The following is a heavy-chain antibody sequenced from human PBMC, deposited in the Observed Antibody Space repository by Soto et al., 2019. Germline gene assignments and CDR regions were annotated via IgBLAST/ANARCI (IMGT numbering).Heavy chain of an antibody. D-gene: IGHD3-3*01. Sequence: GGSLRLSCAASGFTFSTYAMHWVRQAPGKGLEWVAVISYDGSNKYYADSVKGRFTISRDNSENTLYLQMNSLRAEDTAVYYCGGDFDFWGQGTLDTVSS. J-gene: IGHJ4*02. CDR1: GFTFSTYA. V-gene: IGHV3-30-3*01. CDR3: GGDFDF. CDR2: ISYDGSNK.